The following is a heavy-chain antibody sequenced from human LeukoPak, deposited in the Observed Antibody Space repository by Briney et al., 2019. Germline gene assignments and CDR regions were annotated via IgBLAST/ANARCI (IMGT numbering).Heavy chain of an antibody. J-gene: IGHJ4*02. V-gene: IGHV3-21*01. D-gene: IGHD3-22*01. CDR3: AIATYYDSSGAFDY. CDR1: GFTFSSYS. Sequence: GGSLRLSCAASGFTFSSYSMNWVRQAPGKGPEWDSSISSSSSYIYYADSVKGRFTISRDNAKNSLYLQMNSLRAEDTAVYYCAIATYYDSSGAFDYWGQGTLVTVSS. CDR2: ISSSSSYI.